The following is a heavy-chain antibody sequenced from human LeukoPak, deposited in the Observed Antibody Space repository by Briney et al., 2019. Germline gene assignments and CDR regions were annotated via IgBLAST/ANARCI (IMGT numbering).Heavy chain of an antibody. D-gene: IGHD6-13*01. CDR3: ARGKLAAPGRTGYNWFDP. CDR1: GYTFTGYY. V-gene: IGHV1-2*02. J-gene: IGHJ5*02. Sequence: ASVKVSCKASGYTFTGYYIHWVRQAPGQGLEWMGWINPNSGGTNYAQKFQGRVTMPRDTSITPAYMELSGLRSDDTAIYYCARGKLAAPGRTGYNWFDPWGQGTLVTVSS. CDR2: INPNSGGT.